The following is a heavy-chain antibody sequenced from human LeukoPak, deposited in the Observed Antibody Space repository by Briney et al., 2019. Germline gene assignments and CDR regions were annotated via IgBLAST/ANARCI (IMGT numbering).Heavy chain of an antibody. CDR1: GFTFSSYA. CDR2: ISGSGGST. Sequence: GGSLRLSCAASGFTFSSYAMSWVRQAPGKGLEWVSAISGSGGSTYYADSVKGRFTISRDNSKNTLYLQMNSLKAEDTAVYYCAKFPERSPIAEYFQHWGQGTLVTVSS. J-gene: IGHJ1*01. CDR3: AKFPERSPIAEYFQH. V-gene: IGHV3-23*01.